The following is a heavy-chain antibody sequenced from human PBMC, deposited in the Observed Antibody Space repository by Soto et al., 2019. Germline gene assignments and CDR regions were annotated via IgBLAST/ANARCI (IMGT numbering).Heavy chain of an antibody. D-gene: IGHD6-6*01. V-gene: IGHV6-1*01. J-gene: IGHJ3*02. CDR3: ARVMILTSIAAHLDAFDI. CDR2: TYYRSKWYN. CDR1: GDSVSSNSAA. Sequence: QTLSLTCAISGDSVSSNSAAWNWIRQSPSRGLEWLGRTYYRSKWYNDYAVSVKSRITINPDTSKNQFSLQLNSVTPEDTAVYYCARVMILTSIAAHLDAFDIWGQGTMVTVSS.